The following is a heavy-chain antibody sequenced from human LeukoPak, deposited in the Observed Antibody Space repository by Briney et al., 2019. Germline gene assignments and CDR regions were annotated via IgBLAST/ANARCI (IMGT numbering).Heavy chain of an antibody. CDR2: INAGNGNT. J-gene: IGHJ6*02. V-gene: IGHV1-3*01. CDR1: GYTFTSYA. D-gene: IGHD3-9*01. CDR3: ARASPRGRYFDWAGYYYGMDV. Sequence: ASVKVSCKASGYTFTSYAMHWVRQAPGQRLEWMGWINAGNGNTKYSQKFQGRVTITRDTSASTAYMELSSLRSEDTAVYYCARASPRGRYFDWAGYYYGMDVWGRGTTVTVSS.